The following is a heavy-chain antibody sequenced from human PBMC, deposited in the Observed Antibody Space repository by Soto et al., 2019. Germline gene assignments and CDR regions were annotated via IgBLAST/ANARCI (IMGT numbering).Heavy chain of an antibody. J-gene: IGHJ4*02. CDR2: IHYSGST. CDR1: GGSIANNNYF. D-gene: IGHD3-3*01. V-gene: IGHV4-39*01. Sequence: SETLSLTCTVSGGSIANNNYFWGWIRQPPGKGLEWIGSIHYSGSTYYSPSLKSRVTLSVDTSKNKFSLNLSAVSAADTAVYYCAMIVGVSEALGTIDYWGQGTLVTVSS. CDR3: AMIVGVSEALGTIDY.